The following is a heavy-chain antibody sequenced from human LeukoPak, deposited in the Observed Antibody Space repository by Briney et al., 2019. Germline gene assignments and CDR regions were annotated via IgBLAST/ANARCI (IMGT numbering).Heavy chain of an antibody. V-gene: IGHV3-74*01. J-gene: IGHJ6*03. D-gene: IGHD4-11*01. Sequence: GGSLRLSCAASGFTFSTYWMHWVRQAAGRVLVWVSRINSDGSDTVYADSVKGRFTISRDNAKNTLFLQMNSLRAEDTALYYCVRGATTVTGNYFYYYMDVWGKGTTVTV. CDR2: INSDGSDT. CDR3: VRGATTVTGNYFYYYMDV. CDR1: GFTFSTYW.